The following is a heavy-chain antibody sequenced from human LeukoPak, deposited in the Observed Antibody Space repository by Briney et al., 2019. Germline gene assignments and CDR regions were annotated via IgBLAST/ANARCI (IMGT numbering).Heavy chain of an antibody. J-gene: IGHJ4*02. V-gene: IGHV3-23*01. Sequence: GGSLRLSCAASGFTFSSYAMTWVRQAPGKGLEWVSGISGSGGSTYYADSVKGRFTISRDNSKNTLYLQMNSLRAEDTAVYYCAKGRCSRTSCYIDEYWGEGTLLTVSS. D-gene: IGHD2-2*02. CDR2: ISGSGGST. CDR3: AKGRCSRTSCYIDEY. CDR1: GFTFSSYA.